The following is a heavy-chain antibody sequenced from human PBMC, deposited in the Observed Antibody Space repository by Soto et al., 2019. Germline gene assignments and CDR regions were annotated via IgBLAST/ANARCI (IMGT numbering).Heavy chain of an antibody. V-gene: IGHV4-34*01. CDR2: INHSGST. J-gene: IGHJ4*02. Sequence: QVQLQQWGAGLLKPSETLSLTCAVYGGSFSGYYWSWIRQPPGKGLEWIGEINHSGSTNYNPSLKIRVTISVDTSKNQFSLKLSSVIVADTAVYYCARVEGGVIGWGQGTLVTVSS. D-gene: IGHD3-16*01. CDR1: GGSFSGYY. CDR3: ARVEGGVIG.